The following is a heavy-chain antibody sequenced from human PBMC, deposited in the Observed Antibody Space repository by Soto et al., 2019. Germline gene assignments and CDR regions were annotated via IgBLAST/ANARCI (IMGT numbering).Heavy chain of an antibody. D-gene: IGHD1-7*01. V-gene: IGHV3-74*01. CDR1: GFTFRTYW. CDR2: IDPSGTTT. J-gene: IGHJ4*02. Sequence: EVQLVESGGGLVQPGGSLRLSCAASGFTFRTYWMHWVRQAPGKGLVWVSRIDPSGTTTNYADSVKGRFTISRDNAKDTLYLQTDSLRAEDTAVYFCARDNWNSHWGQGTLVTVSS. CDR3: ARDNWNSH.